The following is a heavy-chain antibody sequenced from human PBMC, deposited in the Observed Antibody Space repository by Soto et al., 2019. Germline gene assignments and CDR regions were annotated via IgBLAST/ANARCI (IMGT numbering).Heavy chain of an antibody. CDR3: AHRRAYCTGGSCYSIWFDP. D-gene: IGHD2-15*01. V-gene: IGHV2-5*02. Sequence: QITLKESGPTLVKPTQTPTLTCTFSGFSLSTSGMGVGWIRQPPGKALEWLALIYWDDDKRYSPSLKSRLTITKDTSKNQVVLTMTNMDPVDTATYYCAHRRAYCTGGSCYSIWFDPWGQGTLVTVSS. CDR2: IYWDDDK. CDR1: GFSLSTSGMG. J-gene: IGHJ5*02.